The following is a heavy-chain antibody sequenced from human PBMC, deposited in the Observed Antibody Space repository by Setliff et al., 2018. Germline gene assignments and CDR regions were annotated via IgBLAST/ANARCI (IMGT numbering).Heavy chain of an antibody. J-gene: IGHJ3*02. V-gene: IGHV1-2*06. Sequence: VASVKVSCKASGYTFTGYYMYWVRQAPGQGLEWMGRINPSSGATIYAQKFQGRVTMTSDTSIGTAYMELGRLRSDDTAVYFCARDGGGDSDAFDIWGQGTMVTVSS. CDR3: ARDGGGDSDAFDI. CDR2: INPSSGAT. D-gene: IGHD3-16*01. CDR1: GYTFTGYY.